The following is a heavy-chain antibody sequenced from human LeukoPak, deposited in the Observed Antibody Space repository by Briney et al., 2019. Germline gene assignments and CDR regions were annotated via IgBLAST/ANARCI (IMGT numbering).Heavy chain of an antibody. CDR3: ARVMSRGLYYDSSYFDY. Sequence: ASVKVSCKASGYTFNNHYMHWVRQAPGQGLEWMGIINPGGGGTTYAQKFQGRVTMTRDMSTSTVYMELSNLRSEDTAVYYCARVMSRGLYYDSSYFDYWGQGTLVTVSS. V-gene: IGHV1-46*02. CDR2: INPGGGGT. CDR1: GYTFNNHY. J-gene: IGHJ4*02. D-gene: IGHD3-22*01.